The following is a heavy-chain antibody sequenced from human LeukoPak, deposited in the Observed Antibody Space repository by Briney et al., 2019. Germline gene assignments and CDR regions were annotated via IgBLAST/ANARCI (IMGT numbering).Heavy chain of an antibody. V-gene: IGHV4-59*01. D-gene: IGHD3/OR15-3a*01. CDR3: ARQSADFWTDYAKNWFDP. CDR1: GGSISSNY. J-gene: IGHJ5*02. Sequence: PSETLSLTCTVSGGSISSNYWSWIRQPPGKGLEWIGYIYYSGSTSYNPSLKSRVTISVDTAKNQVSLNLTSVTAADTAVYYCARQSADFWTDYAKNWFDPWGQGTLVTVSS. CDR2: IYYSGST.